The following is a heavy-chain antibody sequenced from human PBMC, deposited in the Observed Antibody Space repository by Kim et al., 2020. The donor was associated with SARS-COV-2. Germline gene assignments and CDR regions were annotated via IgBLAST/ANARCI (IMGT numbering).Heavy chain of an antibody. CDR3: ARGDTIFGVVINAFDI. Sequence: SLRRRVTISVDTSKNQSSLKLSSVTAAGTAVYYCARGDTIFGVVINAFDIWGQGTMVTVSS. J-gene: IGHJ3*02. D-gene: IGHD3-3*01. V-gene: IGHV4-31*02.